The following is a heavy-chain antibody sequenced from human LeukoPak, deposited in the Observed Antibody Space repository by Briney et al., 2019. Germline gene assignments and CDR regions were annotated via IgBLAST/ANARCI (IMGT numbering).Heavy chain of an antibody. CDR2: ISSSGSTI. CDR1: GFTFSGYE. D-gene: IGHD3-10*02. Sequence: PGVSLRLYCAASGFTFSGYEMNWLRQAPGKGLEWVSYISSSGSTIYYADSVQVRITISRDNAQNSLYLQMSSLRAEDTAVYYCARNVYNFDYWGQGTLVTVSS. V-gene: IGHV3-48*03. CDR3: ARNVYNFDY. J-gene: IGHJ4*02.